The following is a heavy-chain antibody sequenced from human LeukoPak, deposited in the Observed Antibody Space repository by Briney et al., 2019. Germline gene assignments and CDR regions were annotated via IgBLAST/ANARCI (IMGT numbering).Heavy chain of an antibody. J-gene: IGHJ3*02. CDR2: IYYSGST. V-gene: IGHV4-39*01. CDR1: GDSISSRSYY. Sequence: SETLSLTCSVSGDSISSRSYYWGWIRQPPGKGLEWIGSIYYSGSTYYNPSLQSRVTISVDTSKNEFSLKVSSVTATDTAVYYCARRVVVVPAAIFDIWGQGTMVTVSS. D-gene: IGHD2-2*01. CDR3: ARRVVVVPAAIFDI.